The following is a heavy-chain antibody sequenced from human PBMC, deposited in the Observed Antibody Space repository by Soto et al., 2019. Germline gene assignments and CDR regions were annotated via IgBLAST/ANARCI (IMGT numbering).Heavy chain of an antibody. CDR2: IKQDGSEK. CDR1: GFTFSSYW. D-gene: IGHD2-2*01. CDR3: AREVGQYYYYGMDV. J-gene: IGHJ6*02. Sequence: LRLSCAASGFTFSSYWMSWVRQAPGKGLEWVANIKQDGSEKYYVDSVKGRFTISRDNAKNSLYLQMNSLRAEDTAVYYCAREVGQYYYYGMDVWGQGTTVTVSS. V-gene: IGHV3-7*01.